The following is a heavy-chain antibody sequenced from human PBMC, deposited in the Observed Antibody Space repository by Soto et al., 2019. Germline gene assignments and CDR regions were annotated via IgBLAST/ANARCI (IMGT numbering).Heavy chain of an antibody. J-gene: IGHJ6*04. V-gene: IGHV1-69*13. CDR3: AREVHGGNSVLFTPYYYYGMDV. CDR1: GVTFSSYA. D-gene: IGHD2-21*01. CDR2: IIPIFGTA. Sequence: ASVKVSCKASGVTFSSYAISWVRHAPGQGLEWMGGIIPIFGTANYAQKFQGRVTITADESTSTAYMELSSLRSEDTAVYYCAREVHGGNSVLFTPYYYYGMDVWGKGTMVSVSS.